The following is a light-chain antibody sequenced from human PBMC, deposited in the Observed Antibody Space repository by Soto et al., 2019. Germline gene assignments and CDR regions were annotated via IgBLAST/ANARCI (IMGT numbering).Light chain of an antibody. CDR3: STSTTSNTLFV. CDR1: SDDTITYNF. V-gene: IGLV2-14*01. CDR2: AVS. J-gene: IGLJ1*01. Sequence: QSVVTQPACVAVSPGQSVTISCTGPSDDTITYNFASWYQLHPGNAPTLMIFAVSNRPSGVSGRFSGSKSGNTASLPISGLQAEDEGDYFCSTSTTSNTLFVFGTGTK.